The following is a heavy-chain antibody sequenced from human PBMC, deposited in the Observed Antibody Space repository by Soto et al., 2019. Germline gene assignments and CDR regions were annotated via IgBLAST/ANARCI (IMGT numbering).Heavy chain of an antibody. CDR2: ISAYNGNT. J-gene: IGHJ6*01. Sequence: ASGKPSCKASGYTFTSYGISWVLQAPGRGLEWMGWISAYNGNTNYAQKLQGRVTMTTDASTSTAYMELSSLRSDDTAVYYCATTIFGVPRHGYYYYGMDVWGQGTTVTVSS. D-gene: IGHD3-3*01. V-gene: IGHV1-18*01. CDR3: ATTIFGVPRHGYYYYGMDV. CDR1: GYTFTSYG.